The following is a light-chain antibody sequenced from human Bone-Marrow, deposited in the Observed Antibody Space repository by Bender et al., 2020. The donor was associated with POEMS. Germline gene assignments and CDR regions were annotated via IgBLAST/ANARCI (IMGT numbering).Light chain of an antibody. Sequence: SYELTQPPSVSVAPGQTATLTCGGDNIGINIVHWYQQKPGQAPHLVIYDDTDRPSGIPERISGSNSGDTATLTISRVEAGDEADYYCQVWDSSADYRVFGGGTKVTVL. CDR2: DDT. CDR1: NIGINI. V-gene: IGLV3-21*02. CDR3: QVWDSSADYRV. J-gene: IGLJ3*02.